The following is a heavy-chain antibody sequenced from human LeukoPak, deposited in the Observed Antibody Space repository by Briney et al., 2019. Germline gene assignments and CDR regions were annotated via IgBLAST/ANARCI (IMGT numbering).Heavy chain of an antibody. Sequence: PSETLSLTCTVSGGSISSYYWSWIRQPPGKGLEWIGYIYTSGSTNYNPSLKSRVTISVDTSKNQFSLKLSSVTAADTAVYYCARDNEYYYGSGSYYDYWGQGTLVTVSS. V-gene: IGHV4-4*08. D-gene: IGHD3-10*01. CDR2: IYTSGST. CDR3: ARDNEYYYGSGSYYDY. J-gene: IGHJ4*02. CDR1: GGSISSYY.